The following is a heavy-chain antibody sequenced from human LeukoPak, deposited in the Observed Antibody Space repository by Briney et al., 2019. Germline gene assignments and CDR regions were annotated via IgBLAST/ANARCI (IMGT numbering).Heavy chain of an antibody. CDR2: ISYEGSNR. D-gene: IGHD6-13*01. J-gene: IGHJ4*02. Sequence: PGGSLRLSCAASGFTFSSYAMHWVRQAPGKGREGVAAISYEGSNRYYADSVKGRFTISRTNSKNTLYLQMNSLRTEDTAVYYCVRLTAAGRRTDFDYWGQGTLVTVSS. CDR1: GFTFSSYA. CDR3: VRLTAAGRRTDFDY. V-gene: IGHV3-30*04.